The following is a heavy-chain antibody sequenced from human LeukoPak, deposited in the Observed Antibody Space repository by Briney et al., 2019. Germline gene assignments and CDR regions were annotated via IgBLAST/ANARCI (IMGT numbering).Heavy chain of an antibody. CDR3: ARHGCGGGCPFDY. J-gene: IGHJ4*02. D-gene: IGHD2-21*02. Sequence: SETLSVTCTVSGGSIGTYHWSWIRQPPGKRLEWIGYIHYSGSTSYNPSLRSRVTISVDTSKNQFSLKLSSVTAADTAVYFCARHGCGGGCPFDYWGQGTLVTVSS. CDR1: GGSIGTYH. CDR2: IHYSGST. V-gene: IGHV4-59*08.